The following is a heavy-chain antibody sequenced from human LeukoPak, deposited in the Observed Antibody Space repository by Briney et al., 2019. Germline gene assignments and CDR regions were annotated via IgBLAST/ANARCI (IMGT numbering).Heavy chain of an antibody. J-gene: IGHJ4*02. CDR3: ARDSSSIAAAGTGFDY. V-gene: IGHV1-2*02. D-gene: IGHD6-13*01. CDR2: INPNSGGT. CDR1: VYTFTGYY. Sequence: ASVRVSCKPSVYTFTGYYMHWVRQAPGQGLEWMGWINPNSGGTNYAQKFQGRVTMTRDTSISTVYMELSRLGSDDTAVYYCARDSSSIAAAGTGFDYWGQGTLVTVSS.